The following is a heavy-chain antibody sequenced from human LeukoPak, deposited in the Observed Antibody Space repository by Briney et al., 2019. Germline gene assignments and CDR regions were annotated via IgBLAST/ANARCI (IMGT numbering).Heavy chain of an antibody. D-gene: IGHD3-16*02. J-gene: IGHJ4*02. V-gene: IGHV3-23*01. CDR2: ISGSGDNT. Sequence: GGSLRLSCAASGFSFSSYAMSWVRQAPGKGLEWVSSISGSGDNTYYAESVKGRFTISRDNAKNSVYLQMTSLKADDTAVYYCAREDVYRWGFDHWGRGILVTVSS. CDR3: AREDVYRWGFDH. CDR1: GFSFSSYA.